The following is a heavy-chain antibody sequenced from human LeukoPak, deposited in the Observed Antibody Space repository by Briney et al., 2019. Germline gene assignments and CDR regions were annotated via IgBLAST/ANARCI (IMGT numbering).Heavy chain of an antibody. CDR1: GFTFTSYS. V-gene: IGHV3-23*01. D-gene: IGHD1-26*01. CDR3: AKKARYNGAYPLDY. J-gene: IGHJ4*02. CDR2: TSDRGDYT. Sequence: GGSLRLSCAASGFTFTSYSMSWVRKAPGKGLEWVSGTSDRGDYTYYADSGTGRFTISRANSKNTLYLEMNSLRAYDTALYVCAKKARYNGAYPLDYWGQGTLVSVSS.